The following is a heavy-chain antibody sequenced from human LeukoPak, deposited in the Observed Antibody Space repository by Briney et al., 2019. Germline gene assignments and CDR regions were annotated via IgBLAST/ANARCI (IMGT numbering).Heavy chain of an antibody. V-gene: IGHV4-39*01. CDR1: GGSISSSSHY. Sequence: SETLSLTCTVSGGSISSSSHYWGWIRQPPGKGPEWIGSIYYSGSTYYNPSLKSRVTISVDTSKNQFSLKLSSVTAADTAVYYCARQKTAEQQRGHWGQGTLVTVSS. CDR2: IYYSGST. J-gene: IGHJ4*02. D-gene: IGHD6-13*01. CDR3: ARQKTAEQQRGH.